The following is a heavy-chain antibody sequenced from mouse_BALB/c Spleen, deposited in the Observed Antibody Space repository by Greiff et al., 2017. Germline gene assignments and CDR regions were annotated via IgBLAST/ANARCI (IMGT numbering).Heavy chain of an antibody. Sequence: EVQVVESGGDLVKPGGSLKLSCAASGFTFSSYGMSWVRQTPDKRLEWVATISSGGSYTYYPDSVKGRFTISRDNAKNTLYLQMSSLKSEDTAMYYCARHDGNYLYYFDYWGQGTTLTVSS. CDR1: GFTFSSYG. D-gene: IGHD2-1*01. V-gene: IGHV5-6*01. J-gene: IGHJ2*01. CDR2: ISSGGSYT. CDR3: ARHDGNYLYYFDY.